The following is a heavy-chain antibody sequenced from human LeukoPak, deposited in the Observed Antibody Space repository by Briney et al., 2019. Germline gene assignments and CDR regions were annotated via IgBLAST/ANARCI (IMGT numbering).Heavy chain of an antibody. CDR2: IYTSGST. CDR3: ARPARGGGAFDI. CDR1: GGSISSYY. D-gene: IGHD3-10*01. V-gene: IGHV4-4*09. Sequence: SETLSLTCTVSGGSISSYYWSWIRQPPGKGLEWIGYIYTSGSTNYNPSLKSRVTISVDTSKNQFSLKLSSVTAADTAVYYCARPARGGGAFDIWGQGTMDTVSS. J-gene: IGHJ3*02.